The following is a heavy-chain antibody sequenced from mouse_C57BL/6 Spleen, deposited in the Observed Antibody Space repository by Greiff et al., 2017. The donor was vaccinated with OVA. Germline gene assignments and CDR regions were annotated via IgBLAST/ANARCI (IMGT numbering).Heavy chain of an antibody. CDR3: ARHAGSSYWYCDV. Sequence: EVKLQESGGGLVKPGGSLKLSCAASGFTFSSYTMSWVRQTPEKRLEWVATISGGGGNTYYPDSVKGRFTISRDNAKNTLYLQMSSLRSEDTALYYCARHAGSSYWYCDVWGTGTTVTVSS. CDR1: GFTFSSYT. D-gene: IGHD1-1*01. V-gene: IGHV5-9*01. J-gene: IGHJ1*03. CDR2: ISGGGGNT.